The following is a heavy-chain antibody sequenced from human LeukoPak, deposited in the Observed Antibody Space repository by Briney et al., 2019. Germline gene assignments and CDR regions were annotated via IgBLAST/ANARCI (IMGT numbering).Heavy chain of an antibody. J-gene: IGHJ3*01. V-gene: IGHV3-9*01. CDR3: AKSGYSSSWFF. CDR1: GFTFDDYA. CDR2: ISWNSGSI. D-gene: IGHD6-13*01. Sequence: GRSLRLSCAASGFTFDDYAMHWVRQAPGKGLEWDSGISWNSGSIGYADSVKGRFTISRDNAKNSLYLQMNSLIAEDTALYYCAKSGYSSSWFFWGQGTMVTVSS.